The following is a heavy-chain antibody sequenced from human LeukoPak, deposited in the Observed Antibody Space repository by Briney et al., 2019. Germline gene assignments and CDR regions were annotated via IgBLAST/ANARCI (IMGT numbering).Heavy chain of an antibody. CDR2: IYYSGST. J-gene: IGHJ4*02. V-gene: IGHV4-39*02. CDR1: GGSISSSGYY. Sequence: SETLSLTCTVSGGSISSSGYYWGWIRQPPGKGLEWIGNIYYSGSTYYNPSLKSRVTMSVDTSKNHFSLKLNSVTAADTALYYCARLGYCSSASCGPLDYWGQGTLVTVSS. D-gene: IGHD2-2*01. CDR3: ARLGYCSSASCGPLDY.